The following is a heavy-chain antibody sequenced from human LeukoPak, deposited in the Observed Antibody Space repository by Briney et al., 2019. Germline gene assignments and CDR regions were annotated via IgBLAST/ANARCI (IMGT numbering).Heavy chain of an antibody. J-gene: IGHJ4*02. CDR2: ISSNGGST. CDR3: AKVLSGSQDY. V-gene: IGHV3-64*04. Sequence: PGGSLRLSCSASGFTFSSYAMHWVRQAPGKGLEYVSAISSNGGSTYYADSVKGRFTISRDNSKNTVYLQMNSLRAEDTAVYYCAKVLSGSQDYWGQGTLVTVFS. CDR1: GFTFSSYA. D-gene: IGHD1-26*01.